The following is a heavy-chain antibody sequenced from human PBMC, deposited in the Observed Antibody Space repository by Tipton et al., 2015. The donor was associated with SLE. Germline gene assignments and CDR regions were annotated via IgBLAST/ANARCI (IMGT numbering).Heavy chain of an antibody. CDR1: GGSVSSYH. V-gene: IGHV4-59*02. CDR3: ARDRSSSGYYYGLDY. Sequence: LTCTVSGGSVSSYHWSWIRQPPGKGLEWIAYIYYTGSTNYNPSLKSRVSISVDTSKNQFSLRLSSVTAADTAIYYCARDRSSSGYYYGLDYWGQGTLVTVSS. J-gene: IGHJ4*02. D-gene: IGHD3-22*01. CDR2: IYYTGST.